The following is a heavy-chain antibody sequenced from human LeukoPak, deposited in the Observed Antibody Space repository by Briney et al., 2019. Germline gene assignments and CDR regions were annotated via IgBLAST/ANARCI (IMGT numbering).Heavy chain of an antibody. D-gene: IGHD1-7*01. CDR3: ARERGLELLTY. V-gene: IGHV3-48*01. J-gene: IGHJ4*02. CDR2: ISSSGTTI. Sequence: GGSLRLSCTASGFIFSSYSMNWVRQAPGKGLEWVSYISSSGTTIYYADSVKGRFTVSSDNAKNSLFLQMNSLRAEDTAVYYCARERGLELLTYWGQGALVTVSS. CDR1: GFIFSSYS.